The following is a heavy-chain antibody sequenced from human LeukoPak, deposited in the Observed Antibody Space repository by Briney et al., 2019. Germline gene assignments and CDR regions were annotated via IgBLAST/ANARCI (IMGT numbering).Heavy chain of an antibody. Sequence: GGSLRLSCAASGFTFSSYAMSWVRQAPGKGLEWVSAISGSGGSTYYADSVKGRFTISRDNSKNTLYLQMNSLRDEDTAVYYCAKVGYYDSSGYSSPYYFDYWGQGTLVTVSS. CDR1: GFTFSSYA. D-gene: IGHD3-22*01. CDR2: ISGSGGST. V-gene: IGHV3-23*01. J-gene: IGHJ4*02. CDR3: AKVGYYDSSGYSSPYYFDY.